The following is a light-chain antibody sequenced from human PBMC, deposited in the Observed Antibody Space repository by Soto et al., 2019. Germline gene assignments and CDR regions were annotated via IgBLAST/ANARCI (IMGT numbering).Light chain of an antibody. J-gene: IGKJ5*01. Sequence: PVESAALPCRASQSVASHLAWYQQKPGQPPRLLIYDAANRAAGVPSRFSGSGSGTDFTLTISSLQPEDFAAYYCQHPYSFPLITFGQGTRLEIK. CDR3: QHPYSFPLIT. CDR2: DAA. V-gene: IGKV3-11*01. CDR1: QSVASH.